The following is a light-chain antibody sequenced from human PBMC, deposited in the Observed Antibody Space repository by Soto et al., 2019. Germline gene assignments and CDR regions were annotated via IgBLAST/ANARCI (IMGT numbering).Light chain of an antibody. V-gene: IGKV1-13*02. CDR2: DAS. CDR1: QGISSA. CDR3: QQYNSYPIT. Sequence: AIQLTQSPSSLSASVGDRVTITCRASQGISSALAWYQQKPGKAPKLLIYDASNLESGVPSRFSGSGSGTEFTLTISSLQPDDFATYYCQQYNSYPITFGQGTRLEIK. J-gene: IGKJ5*01.